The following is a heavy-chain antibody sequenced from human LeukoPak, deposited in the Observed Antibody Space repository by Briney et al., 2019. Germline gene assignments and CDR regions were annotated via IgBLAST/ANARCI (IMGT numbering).Heavy chain of an antibody. CDR3: ARDIGYYYDSSGYYYTTHGYHDAFDI. D-gene: IGHD3-22*01. J-gene: IGHJ3*02. Sequence: GGSLILSCAASGFTFSSYVMHWVRQAPGRGLEWVAVIWYDGSNKYNTDSVKGRFTISRDNSKNTLYLQMNSLRAEDTAVYYCARDIGYYYDSSGYYYTTHGYHDAFDIWGQGTMVTVSS. CDR1: GFTFSSYV. CDR2: IWYDGSNK. V-gene: IGHV3-33*01.